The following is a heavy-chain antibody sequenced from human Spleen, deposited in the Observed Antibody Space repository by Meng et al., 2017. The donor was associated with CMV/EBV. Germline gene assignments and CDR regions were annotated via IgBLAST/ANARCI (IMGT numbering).Heavy chain of an antibody. Sequence: SETLSLTCTVSGGSISRSNYYWDWIRQPPGRGLEWIGSIYYSGTTYYNPSLKSRVTMSVDTSKNQFSLKLSSVTAADTAVYYCARVLMDIVVVPAAARFDPWGQGTLVTVSS. D-gene: IGHD2-2*03. V-gene: IGHV4-39*07. J-gene: IGHJ5*02. CDR1: GGSISRSNYY. CDR3: ARVLMDIVVVPAAARFDP. CDR2: IYYSGTT.